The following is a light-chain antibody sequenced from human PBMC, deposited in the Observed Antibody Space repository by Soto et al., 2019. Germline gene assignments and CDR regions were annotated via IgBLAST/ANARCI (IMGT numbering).Light chain of an antibody. CDR3: QQRSNWPPEAT. J-gene: IGKJ1*01. CDR2: DAS. Sequence: EIVLTQSPATLSLSPGERATLSCRASQSVSSYLAWYQQKPGQAPRLLIYDASNRATGIPDRFSGSGSGTDFTLTISSLEPEDFAVYYCQQRSNWPPEATFGQGTKVEIK. CDR1: QSVSSY. V-gene: IGKV3-11*01.